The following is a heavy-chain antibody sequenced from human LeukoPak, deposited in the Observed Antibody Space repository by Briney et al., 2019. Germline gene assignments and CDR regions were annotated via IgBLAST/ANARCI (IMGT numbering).Heavy chain of an antibody. J-gene: IGHJ6*02. Sequence: ASVKVSCKASGGIFNSYTVSWVRQAPGKRFEWMGRFIPILDKADYSQRFRGRVTISADKSTTTVYMEVHRLRSDDTAVYYCARDGLPGDGMDVWGQGTTVTVCS. CDR3: ARDGLPGDGMDV. CDR2: FIPILDKA. D-gene: IGHD7-27*01. CDR1: GGIFNSYT. V-gene: IGHV1-69*08.